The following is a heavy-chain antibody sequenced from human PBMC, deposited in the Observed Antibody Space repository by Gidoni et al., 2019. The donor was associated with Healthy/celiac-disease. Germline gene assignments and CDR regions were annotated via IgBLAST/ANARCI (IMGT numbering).Heavy chain of an antibody. D-gene: IGHD3-22*01. V-gene: IGHV1-2*02. Sequence: QVQLVQSGAEGKKPGASVKVSCKASGYTFTGYYLHWVRQAPGQGLEWMGWINPNSGGTNYAQKFQGRVTMTRDTSISTAYMELSRLRSDDTAVYYCARDQKHYYDSSGYYPNWFDPWGQGTLVTVSS. CDR3: ARDQKHYYDSSGYYPNWFDP. CDR2: INPNSGGT. CDR1: GYTFTGYY. J-gene: IGHJ5*02.